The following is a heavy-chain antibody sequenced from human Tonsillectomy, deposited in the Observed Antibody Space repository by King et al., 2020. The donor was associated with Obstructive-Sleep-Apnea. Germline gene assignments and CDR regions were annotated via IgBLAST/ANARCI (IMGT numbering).Heavy chain of an antibody. CDR1: GFTFSKTW. Sequence: VQLVESGGGLVKPGGSLRLSREASGFTFSKTWMSWVRQAPGKGLEWIGRIKSKNDGGTIDYAAPVKGRFIISRDDSESTVYLQMNSLKTEDTAVYYCTTDPRDWGQGTLVTVSA. CDR3: TTDPRD. J-gene: IGHJ4*02. V-gene: IGHV3-15*01. D-gene: IGHD3-10*01. CDR2: IKSKNDGGTI.